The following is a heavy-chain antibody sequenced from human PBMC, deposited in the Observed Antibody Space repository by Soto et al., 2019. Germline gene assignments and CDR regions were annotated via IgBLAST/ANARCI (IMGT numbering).Heavy chain of an antibody. CDR3: ARGERPARKITGTTGRSGWHDY. CDR2: IIPIFGTA. Sequence: QVQLVQSGAEVKKPGSSVQVSCKASGGTFSSYAISWVRQAPGQGLEWMGGIIPIFGTANYAQTFQGRVTITADESTSTAYTEMSSLRAEDTAVYYCARGERPARKITGTTGRSGWHDYWGQGTLVTVSS. D-gene: IGHD1-7*01. J-gene: IGHJ4*02. CDR1: GGTFSSYA. V-gene: IGHV1-69*01.